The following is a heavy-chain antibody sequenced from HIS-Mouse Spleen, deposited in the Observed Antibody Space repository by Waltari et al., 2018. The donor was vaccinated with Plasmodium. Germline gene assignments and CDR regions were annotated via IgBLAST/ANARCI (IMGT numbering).Heavy chain of an antibody. D-gene: IGHD3-9*01. Sequence: QVQLQQWGAGLLKPSETLSLTCAVYGGSFSGYYWSWIRQPPGKGLEWIGEINHSGRTNYNPSLKSRVTLSVDTSKNQVSLKLSSVTAADTAVYYCARAPIRDAFDIWGQGTMVTVSS. V-gene: IGHV4-34*01. CDR3: ARAPIRDAFDI. CDR1: GGSFSGYY. CDR2: INHSGRT. J-gene: IGHJ3*02.